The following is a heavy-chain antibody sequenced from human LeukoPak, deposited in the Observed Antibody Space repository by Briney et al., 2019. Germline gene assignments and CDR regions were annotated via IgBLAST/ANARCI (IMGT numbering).Heavy chain of an antibody. V-gene: IGHV1-2*02. CDR3: ARRPRIVGATTVDYYYYMDV. Sequence: GASVKVSCKASGYTFTGYYMHWVRQAPGQGLEWMGWINPNSGGTNYAQKFQGRVTMTRDTSISTAYMELSRLRSDDTAVYYCARRPRIVGATTVDYYYYMDVWGKGTTVTISS. CDR1: GYTFTGYY. CDR2: INPNSGGT. D-gene: IGHD1-26*01. J-gene: IGHJ6*03.